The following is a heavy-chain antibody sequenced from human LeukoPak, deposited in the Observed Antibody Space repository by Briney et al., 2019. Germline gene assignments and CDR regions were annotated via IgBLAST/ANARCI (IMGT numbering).Heavy chain of an antibody. CDR3: AKVSTPLDDFWSGCCFDY. Sequence: GGSLRLSCAASGFTFSSYGMHWVRQAPGKGLEWVAFIRYDGSNKYYADSVKGRFTISRDNSKNTLYLQMNSLRAEDTAVYYCAKVSTPLDDFWSGCCFDYWGQGTLVTVSS. V-gene: IGHV3-30*02. D-gene: IGHD3-3*01. CDR2: IRYDGSNK. CDR1: GFTFSSYG. J-gene: IGHJ4*02.